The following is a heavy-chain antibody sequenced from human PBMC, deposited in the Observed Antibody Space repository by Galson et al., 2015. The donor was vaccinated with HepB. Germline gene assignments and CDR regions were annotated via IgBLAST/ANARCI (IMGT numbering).Heavy chain of an antibody. CDR3: AREVDHTTNGDY. J-gene: IGHJ4*02. Sequence: LSLTCAVYGGSFSGYYWSWIRQPPGKGLEWIGEINHSGSTNYNPSLKSRVTISVDTSKNQFSLKLSSVTAADTAVYYCAREVDHTTNGDYWGQGTLVTVSS. D-gene: IGHD1-26*01. CDR1: GGSFSGYY. CDR2: INHSGST. V-gene: IGHV4-34*01.